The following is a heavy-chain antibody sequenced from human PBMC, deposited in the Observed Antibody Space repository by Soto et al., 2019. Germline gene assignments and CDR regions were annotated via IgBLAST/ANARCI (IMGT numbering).Heavy chain of an antibody. Sequence: PSETLSLTCSVSCGTISGYYWTCIRQPAGKGLEWIGRIYSSGNTKYNPSLQSRVTMSLDTSNNQFSLRLTSVTAADTAVYYCARGQRFSDWFDPWGQGTLVTVSS. CDR1: CGTISGYY. CDR2: IYSSGNT. D-gene: IGHD3-3*01. V-gene: IGHV4-4*07. J-gene: IGHJ5*02. CDR3: ARGQRFSDWFDP.